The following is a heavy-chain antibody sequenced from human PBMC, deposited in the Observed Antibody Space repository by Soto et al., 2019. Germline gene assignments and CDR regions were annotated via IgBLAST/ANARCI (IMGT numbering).Heavy chain of an antibody. CDR2: MSPDSSNA. D-gene: IGHD3-9*01. Sequence: QVQVVQSRAEVKKPGASVKVSCKTSGYTFTDYDINWVRQAPGQGLEWMGWMSPDSSNAGYAQQFPGRVSMTSNTSIRTAYMELSSLRTEDTAVYYCEVTTGYWGQGTLVTVSS. V-gene: IGHV1-8*01. CDR3: EVTTGY. J-gene: IGHJ4*02. CDR1: GYTFTDYD.